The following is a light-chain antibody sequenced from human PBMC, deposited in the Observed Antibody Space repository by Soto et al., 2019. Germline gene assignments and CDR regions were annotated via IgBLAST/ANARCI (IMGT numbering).Light chain of an antibody. CDR1: QSVLYSSNNKNY. CDR3: QQNSSTPHLT. Sequence: DIVMTQSPDSLAVSLGERATINCKSSQSVLYSSNNKNYLAWYQQKPGQPPKLLIYWASTRESGVPDRFSGSGSGTDFTLTISSLQAEDVAVYCCQQNSSTPHLTFGGRTKV. J-gene: IGKJ4*01. V-gene: IGKV4-1*01. CDR2: WAS.